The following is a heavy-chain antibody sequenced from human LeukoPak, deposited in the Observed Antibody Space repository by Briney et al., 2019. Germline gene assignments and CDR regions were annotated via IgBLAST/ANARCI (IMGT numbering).Heavy chain of an antibody. V-gene: IGHV1-18*01. CDR3: ARLGGSSSPYYYYYMDV. D-gene: IGHD6-6*01. CDR1: GYTFTSYG. Sequence: ASVKVSCKASGYTFTSYGISWVRQAPGQGLEWVGWISAYNGNTNYAQKLQGRVTMTTDTSTSTAYMELRSLRSDDTAVYYCARLGGSSSPYYYYYMDVWGKGITVTVSS. CDR2: ISAYNGNT. J-gene: IGHJ6*03.